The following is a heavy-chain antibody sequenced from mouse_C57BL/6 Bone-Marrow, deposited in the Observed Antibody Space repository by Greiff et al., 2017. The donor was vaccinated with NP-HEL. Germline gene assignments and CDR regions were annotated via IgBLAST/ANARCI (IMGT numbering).Heavy chain of an antibody. Sequence: QVHVKQPGAELVKPGASVKMSCKASGYTFTSYWITWVKQRPGQGLEWIGDIYPGSGSTNYNEKFKSKATLTVDTSSSTAYMQLSSLTSEDSAVYYCARHYYGKDYWGQGTTLTVSS. D-gene: IGHD1-1*01. J-gene: IGHJ2*01. V-gene: IGHV1-55*01. CDR2: IYPGSGST. CDR1: GYTFTSYW. CDR3: ARHYYGKDY.